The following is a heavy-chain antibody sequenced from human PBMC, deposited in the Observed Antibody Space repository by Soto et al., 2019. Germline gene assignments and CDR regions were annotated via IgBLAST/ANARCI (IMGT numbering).Heavy chain of an antibody. D-gene: IGHD3-10*01. CDR1: GFTFSSYS. V-gene: IGHV3-23*01. Sequence: GGSLRLSCVASGFTFSSYSMSWVRQAPGKGLEWVSGFRSSGDDGTTYYADSVKGRFTISRDNSKNTLFLQMNSLRAEDAAIYYCAKKVNSGPGSQYFDYWGQGTLVTVSS. CDR2: FRSSGDDGTT. J-gene: IGHJ4*02. CDR3: AKKVNSGPGSQYFDY.